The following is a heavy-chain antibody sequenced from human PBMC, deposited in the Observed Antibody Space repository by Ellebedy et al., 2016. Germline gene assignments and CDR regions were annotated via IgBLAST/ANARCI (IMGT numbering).Heavy chain of an antibody. V-gene: IGHV3-7*01. CDR3: SRVSRILVAGEWLQLDDY. J-gene: IGHJ4*02. Sequence: APGKGLEWVASIKQDGSEKHYVDSAKGRFTISRDNSKNTLYLQMNSLRAEDTAVYYCSRVSRILVAGEWLQLDDYWGQGTLVTVSS. CDR2: IKQDGSEK. D-gene: IGHD6-19*01.